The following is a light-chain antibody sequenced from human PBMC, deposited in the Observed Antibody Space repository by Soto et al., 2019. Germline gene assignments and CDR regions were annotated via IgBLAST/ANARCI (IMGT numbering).Light chain of an antibody. CDR2: EVN. Sequence: QSVLTQPASVSGSPGQSITISCTETSSNVGSYKLVSWYQQHPGKAPKLMIFEVNKRPSGVSNRFSGSKSGNTASLTISGLKVEDEADYYCCSSGGSPTYVFGTGTKVTVL. V-gene: IGLV2-23*02. CDR3: CSSGGSPTYV. J-gene: IGLJ1*01. CDR1: SSNVGSYKL.